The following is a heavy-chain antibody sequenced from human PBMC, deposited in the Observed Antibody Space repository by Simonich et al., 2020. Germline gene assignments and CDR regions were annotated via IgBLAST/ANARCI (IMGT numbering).Heavy chain of an antibody. V-gene: IGHV3-13*01. CDR1: GFTFSSYD. Sequence: EVQLVESGGGLVQPGGSLRLSCAASGFTFSSYDMHWVRQATVKGLEVVAASGIAGDTYYTGSVKGRFTISRENAKNSLYLQMNSLRAGDTAVYYCARGGYSGSYNWFDPWGQGTLVTVSS. CDR3: ARGGYSGSYNWFDP. D-gene: IGHD1-26*01. CDR2: SGIAGDT. J-gene: IGHJ5*02.